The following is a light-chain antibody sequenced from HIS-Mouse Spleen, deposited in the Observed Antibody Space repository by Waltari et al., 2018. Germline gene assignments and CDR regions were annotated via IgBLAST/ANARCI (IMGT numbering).Light chain of an antibody. CDR1: SSDVGGYNY. Sequence: QSALTQPRSVSGSPGQSVTISCTRTSSDVGGYNYVSWYQQHPGKAPKLMIYDVSKRPSGVPDRLSGSKSGNTASLTISGLQAEDEADYYCCSYAGSYSYVFGTGTKVTVL. J-gene: IGLJ1*01. CDR2: DVS. V-gene: IGLV2-11*01. CDR3: CSYAGSYSYV.